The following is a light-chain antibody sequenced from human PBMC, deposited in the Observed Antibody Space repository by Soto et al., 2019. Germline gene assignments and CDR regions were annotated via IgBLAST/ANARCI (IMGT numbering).Light chain of an antibody. CDR3: AAWDDSLSGVI. CDR1: SSNIGVNT. CDR2: AND. V-gene: IGLV1-44*01. Sequence: QPVLTQPPSASGTPGQRVTISCSGSSSNIGVNTANWYQRLPGMAPKLLIYANDQRPSGVPDRFSGSKSGASASLAISGLHSEDEADYYCAAWDDSLSGVIFGAGTKLTVL. J-gene: IGLJ2*01.